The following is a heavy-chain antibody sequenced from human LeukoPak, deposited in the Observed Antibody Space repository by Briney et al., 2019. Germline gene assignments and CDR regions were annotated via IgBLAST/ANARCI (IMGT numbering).Heavy chain of an antibody. CDR3: ARGTVHYYDSSGYYVGGYFDY. J-gene: IGHJ4*02. D-gene: IGHD3-22*01. CDR1: GGSISRSNYY. Sequence: PSETLSLTCTVSGGSISRSNYYWGWIRQPPGKGLEWIGSIYYSASTYYNPSLKSRVTISVDTSKNQFSLKLSSVTAADTAVYYCARGTVHYYDSSGYYVGGYFDYWGQGTLVTVSS. V-gene: IGHV4-39*07. CDR2: IYYSAST.